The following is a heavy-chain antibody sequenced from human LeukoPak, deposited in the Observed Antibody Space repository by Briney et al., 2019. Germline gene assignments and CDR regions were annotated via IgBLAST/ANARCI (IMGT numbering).Heavy chain of an antibody. D-gene: IGHD2-15*01. J-gene: IGHJ4*02. CDR2: IHSDGSST. Sequence: PGGSLRLSCAASGFTFSSYWMQWVPQAPGKGLMRVSRIHSDGSSTSYADSVRGRFTISRDDAKSTLYLQMNSLRAEDTAVYYCARSGGPYYFDYWGQGTLVTDSS. CDR1: GFTFSSYW. CDR3: ARSGGPYYFDY. V-gene: IGHV3-74*01.